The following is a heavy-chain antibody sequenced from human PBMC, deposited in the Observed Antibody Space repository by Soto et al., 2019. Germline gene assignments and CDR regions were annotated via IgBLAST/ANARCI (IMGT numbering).Heavy chain of an antibody. CDR1: GGSISRGDFS. D-gene: IGHD3-10*01. Sequence: PSETLSLTCVVSGGSISRGDFSRTWIRQPPGEGLEWVGYIYRSGSTYYNPSLKSPVSISLDKSKNQFSLNLTSVTAADTAVYYCARGKTNYFFDLWGQGHLVTVSS. J-gene: IGHJ4*02. CDR2: IYRSGST. V-gene: IGHV4-30-2*01. CDR3: ARGKTNYFFDL.